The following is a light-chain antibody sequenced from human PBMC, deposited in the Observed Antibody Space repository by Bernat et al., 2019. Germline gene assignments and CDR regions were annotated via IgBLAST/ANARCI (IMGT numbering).Light chain of an antibody. J-gene: IGLJ2*01. CDR3: CSYAGSYTFRV. V-gene: IGLV2-23*02. Sequence: QSALTQPASVSGSPGQSITISCTGTNSDVGSYNFVSWYQQYPGKAPKVMIYEVSKRPSGVSNRFSGSKSGNTASLTISGLQAEDEADYYCCSYAGSYTFRVFGGGTKLTVL. CDR1: NSDVGSYNF. CDR2: EVS.